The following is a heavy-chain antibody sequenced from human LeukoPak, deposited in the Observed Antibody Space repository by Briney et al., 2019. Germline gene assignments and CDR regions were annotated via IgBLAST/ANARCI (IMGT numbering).Heavy chain of an antibody. J-gene: IGHJ4*02. Sequence: GGSLRLSCAASGFTFSSYAMSWVRQAPGKGLEWVSAISGSGDSTYYADSVKGRFTISRDNSKNTLYLQMNSLRAEDTAVYYCAKDPGPYGDYYFGYWGQGTLVTVSS. V-gene: IGHV3-23*01. CDR3: AKDPGPYGDYYFGY. CDR2: ISGSGDST. D-gene: IGHD4-17*01. CDR1: GFTFSSYA.